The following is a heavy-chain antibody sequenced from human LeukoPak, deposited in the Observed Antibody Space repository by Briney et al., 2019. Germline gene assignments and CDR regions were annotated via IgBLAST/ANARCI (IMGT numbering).Heavy chain of an antibody. CDR1: GGSISSYY. CDR2: IYSSGTT. J-gene: IGHJ3*02. V-gene: IGHV4-4*07. CDR3: PKESRQQLGNAFDI. D-gene: IGHD7-27*01. Sequence: SETLSLTCTVSGGSISSYYWSWVRQPAGKGLEWIGRIYSSGTTGYNPSLKSRVTMSVDTSKNQFSLRLTSVTAADTAVYYCPKESRQQLGNAFDIWGQGTIVTVSS.